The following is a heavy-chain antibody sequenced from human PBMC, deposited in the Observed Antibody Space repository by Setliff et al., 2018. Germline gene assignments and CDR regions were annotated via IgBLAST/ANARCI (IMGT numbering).Heavy chain of an antibody. CDR1: GYTFTSYD. CDR3: ARGRERDYNFWSGYYTYYYYGMDV. D-gene: IGHD3-3*01. Sequence: ASVKVSCKASGYTFTSYDINWVRQATGQGLEWMGWMNPNSGNTGYAQKFQGRVTMTRNTSISTAYMELSSLRSEDTAVYYCARGRERDYNFWSGYYTYYYYGMDVWGQETTVTVSS. V-gene: IGHV1-8*02. CDR2: MNPNSGNT. J-gene: IGHJ6*02.